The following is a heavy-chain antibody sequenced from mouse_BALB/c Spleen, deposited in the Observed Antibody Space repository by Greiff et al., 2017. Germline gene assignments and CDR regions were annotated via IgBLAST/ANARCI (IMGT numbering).Heavy chain of an antibody. D-gene: IGHD2-4*01. J-gene: IGHJ4*01. V-gene: IGHV3-2*02. Sequence: EVKLMESGPGLVKPSQSLSLTCTVTGYSITSDYAWNWIRQFPGNKLEWMGYISYSGSTSYNPSLKSRISITRDTSKNQFFLQLNSVTTEDTATYYCAREDDYLPPYAMDYWGQGTSVTVSS. CDR2: ISYSGST. CDR1: GYSITSDYA. CDR3: AREDDYLPPYAMDY.